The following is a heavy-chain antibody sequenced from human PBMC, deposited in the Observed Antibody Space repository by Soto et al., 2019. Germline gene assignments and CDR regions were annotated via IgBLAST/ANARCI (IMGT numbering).Heavy chain of an antibody. CDR2: IYPGDSDT. Sequence: DSLTISCKGSGYSFTSYWIGLVRQMPGKGLEWMGIIYPGDSDTRYSPSFQGQVTISADKSISTAYLQWSSLKASDTVMYYCARQSSGGPDPGGLDPWGQGALVTVSS. V-gene: IGHV5-51*01. D-gene: IGHD1-26*01. CDR1: GYSFTSYW. J-gene: IGHJ5*02. CDR3: ARQSSGGPDPGGLDP.